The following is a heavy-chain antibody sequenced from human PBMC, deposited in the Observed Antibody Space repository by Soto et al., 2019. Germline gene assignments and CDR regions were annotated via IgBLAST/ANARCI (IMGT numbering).Heavy chain of an antibody. J-gene: IGHJ4*02. CDR1: GFTFSSYA. CDR2: ISYDGSNK. V-gene: IGHV3-30*04. CDR3: ARESGPMGSLSPYFDY. D-gene: IGHD1-26*01. Sequence: GGSLRLSCAASGFTFSSYAMHWVRQAPGKGLEWVAVISYDGSNKYYADSVKGRFTISRDNSKNTLYLQMNSLRAEDTAVYYCARESGPMGSLSPYFDYWGQGTLVTVSS.